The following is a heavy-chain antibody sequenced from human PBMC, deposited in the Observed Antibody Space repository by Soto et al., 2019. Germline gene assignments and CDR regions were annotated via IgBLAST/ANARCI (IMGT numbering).Heavy chain of an antibody. CDR3: ARLEAPRTTWSTATYNWFDP. CDR2: IYPGDSDT. CDR1: GYDFNSHW. J-gene: IGHJ5*02. V-gene: IGHV5-51*01. D-gene: IGHD6-13*01. Sequence: PGESLKISCKGSGYDFNSHWIGWVRQMPGQGLEWMGIIYPGDSDTRYNPSFQGRVTISADKSSRTAYLPWSTLEASDTAIYYCARLEAPRTTWSTATYNWFDPWGEGTRVTASS.